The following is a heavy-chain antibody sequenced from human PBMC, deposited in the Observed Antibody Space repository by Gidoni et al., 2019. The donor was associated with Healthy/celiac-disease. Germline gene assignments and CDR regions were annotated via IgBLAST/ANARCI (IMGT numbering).Heavy chain of an antibody. V-gene: IGHV3-21*01. J-gene: IGHJ4*02. CDR2: ISSSSSYI. Sequence: EVQLVESGGGLVKPGGSLRLSCAASGFTFSSYSMNWVRQAPGKGLEWVSAISSSSSYIYYADSVKGRFTISRDNAKNSLYLQMNSLRAEDTAVYYCASTPWTAAPFDYWGQGTLVTVSS. D-gene: IGHD2-2*01. CDR1: GFTFSSYS. CDR3: ASTPWTAAPFDY.